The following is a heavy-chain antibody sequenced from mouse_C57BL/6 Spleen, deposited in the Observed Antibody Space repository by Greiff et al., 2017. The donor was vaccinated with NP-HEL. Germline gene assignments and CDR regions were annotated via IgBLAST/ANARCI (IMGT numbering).Heavy chain of an antibody. J-gene: IGHJ2*01. CDR3: ARERPLLVRFDY. CDR2: INPNNGGT. CDR1: GYTFTDYN. V-gene: IGHV1-22*01. Sequence: EVQLQQSGPELVKPGASVKMSCKASGYTFTDYNMHWVKQSHGKSLEWIGYINPNNGGTSYNQKFKGKATLTVNKSSSTAYMELRSLTSEDSAVYYCARERPLLVRFDYWGQGTTLTVSS. D-gene: IGHD1-1*01.